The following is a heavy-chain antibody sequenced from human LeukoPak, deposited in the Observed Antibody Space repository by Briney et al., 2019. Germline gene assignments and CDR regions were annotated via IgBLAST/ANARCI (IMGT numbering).Heavy chain of an antibody. CDR3: ARGRGARSSRWYNWFDP. CDR2: INHSGST. J-gene: IGHJ5*02. Sequence: SETLSLTCTVSGVSISSGFYYWAWIRQPPGKGLEWIGEINHSGSTNYNPSLKSRVTISIDTSKNQFSLEMSSVTAADTAVYYCARGRGARSSRWYNWFDPWGQGTLVTVSS. D-gene: IGHD6-13*01. CDR1: GVSISSGFYY. V-gene: IGHV4-39*07.